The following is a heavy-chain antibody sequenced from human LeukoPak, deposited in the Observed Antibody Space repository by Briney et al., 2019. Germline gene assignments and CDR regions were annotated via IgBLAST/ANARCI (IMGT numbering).Heavy chain of an antibody. CDR2: ISDSGDST. Sequence: GGSLRLSCAASGFPFNTYAMSWVRQAPGKGLEWVSVISDSGDSTYYTDSVKGRFTISRDNSKNTLYLQMNSLRAEDTAVYYCARETIAVAAPFDYWGQGTLVTVSS. CDR3: ARETIAVAAPFDY. D-gene: IGHD6-19*01. J-gene: IGHJ4*02. V-gene: IGHV3-23*01. CDR1: GFPFNTYA.